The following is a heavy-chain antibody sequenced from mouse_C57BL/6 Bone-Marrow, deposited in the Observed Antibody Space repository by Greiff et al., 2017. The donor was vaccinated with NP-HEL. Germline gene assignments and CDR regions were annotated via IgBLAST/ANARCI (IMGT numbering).Heavy chain of an antibody. CDR2: IDPSDSYT. J-gene: IGHJ2*01. Sequence: QVQLQQPGAELVKPGASVKLSCKASGYTFTSYWMQWVKQRPGQGLEWIGEIDPSDSYTNYNQKFKGKATLTVDTSSSTAYMQLSSLTSEDSAVYYCARRGFYGYFDYWGQGTTLTVSS. CDR3: ARRGFYGYFDY. V-gene: IGHV1-50*01. CDR1: GYTFTSYW. D-gene: IGHD1-1*02.